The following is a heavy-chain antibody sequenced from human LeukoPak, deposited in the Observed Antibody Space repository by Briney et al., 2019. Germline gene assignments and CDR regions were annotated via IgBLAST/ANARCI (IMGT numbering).Heavy chain of an antibody. CDR2: INPNSGGT. CDR3: ARSTVIAVAGTFDY. J-gene: IGHJ4*02. D-gene: IGHD6-19*01. Sequence: GASVKVSCKASGYTFTGYYMHWVRQAPGQGLEWMGWINPNSGGTNYAQKFQGRVTMTRDTSISTAYMELSRLRSDDTAVYYCARSTVIAVAGTFDYWGQGTLVTVSS. V-gene: IGHV1-2*02. CDR1: GYTFTGYY.